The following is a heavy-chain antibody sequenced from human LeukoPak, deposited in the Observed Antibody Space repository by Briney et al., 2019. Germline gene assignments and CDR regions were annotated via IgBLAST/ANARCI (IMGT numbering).Heavy chain of an antibody. CDR1: GGSISSYY. J-gene: IGHJ4*02. CDR2: IYCSGST. D-gene: IGHD3-9*01. CDR3: ARAPYYDILTGYFYYFDY. Sequence: SETLSLTCTVSGGSISSYYWSWIRQPPGKGLEWIGYIYCSGSTNYNPSLKSRVTISVDTSKNQFSLKLSSVTAADTAVYYCARAPYYDILTGYFYYFDYWGQGTLVTVSS. V-gene: IGHV4-59*01.